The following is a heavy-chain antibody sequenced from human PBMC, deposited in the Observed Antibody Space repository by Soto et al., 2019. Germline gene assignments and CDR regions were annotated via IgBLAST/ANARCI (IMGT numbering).Heavy chain of an antibody. D-gene: IGHD3-16*01. J-gene: IGHJ4*02. Sequence: HPGGTLRLSCAASQFTFGRYWMSWVRQAPGKGLAWVSRINDDGRRTSYADSVKGRFNISRDNAKNTLYLQMNSLRDDDTDIYYCARRHRPSYTSYYWGKGT. V-gene: IGHV3-74*01. CDR2: INDDGRRT. CDR1: QFTFGRYW. CDR3: ARRHRPSYTSYY.